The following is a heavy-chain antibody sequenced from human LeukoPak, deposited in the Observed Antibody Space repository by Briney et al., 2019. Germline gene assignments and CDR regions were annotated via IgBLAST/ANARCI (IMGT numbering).Heavy chain of an antibody. CDR3: ARERQDY. CDR1: GGSFSGYY. V-gene: IGHV4-34*01. J-gene: IGHJ4*02. Sequence: SETLSLTCAVYGGSFSGYYWSWTRQPPGKGLEWIGEINHSGSTNYNPSLKSRVTISVDTSKNQFSLKLSSVTAADTAVYYCARERQDYWGQGTLITVSS. CDR2: INHSGST.